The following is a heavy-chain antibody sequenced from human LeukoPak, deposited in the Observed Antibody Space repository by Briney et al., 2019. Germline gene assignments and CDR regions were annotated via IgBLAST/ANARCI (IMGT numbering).Heavy chain of an antibody. CDR1: GFTFSNYG. CDR2: IWYDGTNK. V-gene: IGHV3-33*01. D-gene: IGHD6-19*01. J-gene: IGHJ6*02. CDR3: ARDPGIAVAGIYYYYGMDV. Sequence: PGGSLRLSCAASGFTFSNYGMHWVRQAPGKGLEWVAVIWYDGTNKYYADSVKGRFTISRDNSKNTLYLQMNSLRAEDTAVYYCARDPGIAVAGIYYYYGMDVWGQGTTVTVSS.